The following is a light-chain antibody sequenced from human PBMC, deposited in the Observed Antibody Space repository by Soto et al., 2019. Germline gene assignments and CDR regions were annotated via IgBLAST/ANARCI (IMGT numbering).Light chain of an antibody. V-gene: IGKV3D-15*01. CDR1: QSVRSN. CDR2: GAS. J-gene: IGKJ1*01. CDR3: QQYNKWPRT. Sequence: EIVITQSQATLSVSPGERATLSCRASQSVRSNLAWHQQKPGQPPRLLIYGASTSATGIPARFSGSGSGTEFTLTISSLQSEDFAVYYCQQYNKWPRTFGQGTKVDIK.